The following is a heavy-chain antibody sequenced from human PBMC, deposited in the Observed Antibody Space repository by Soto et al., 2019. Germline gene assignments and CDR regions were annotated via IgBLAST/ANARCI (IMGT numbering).Heavy chain of an antibody. CDR2: IYYSGST. V-gene: IGHV4-61*01. CDR1: SGSVSSGSHY. J-gene: IGHJ2*01. D-gene: IGHD6-13*01. Sequence: SETLSLTCTVSSGSVSSGSHYWSWIRRPPGKRLEWIGYIYYSGSTNYNPSLKSRVTISADTSKNQFSLKLSSVTAADTAVYFCARGYISSWYWFDLWGRGTLVTVSS. CDR3: ARGYISSWYWFDL.